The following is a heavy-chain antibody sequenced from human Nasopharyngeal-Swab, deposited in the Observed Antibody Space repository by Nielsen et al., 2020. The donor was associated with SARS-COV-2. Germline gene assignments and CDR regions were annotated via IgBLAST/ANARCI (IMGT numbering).Heavy chain of an antibody. J-gene: IGHJ4*02. D-gene: IGHD3-10*01. CDR3: ARPVGGFGELSPFDY. V-gene: IGHV1-69*10. Sequence: SEKVSCKASGGTFSSYAISWVRQAPGQGLEWMGGIIPILGIANYAQKFQGRVTLTADKSNSTAYMELSSLRSEDTAVYYCARPVGGFGELSPFDYWGQGTLVTVSS. CDR1: GGTFSSYA. CDR2: IIPILGIA.